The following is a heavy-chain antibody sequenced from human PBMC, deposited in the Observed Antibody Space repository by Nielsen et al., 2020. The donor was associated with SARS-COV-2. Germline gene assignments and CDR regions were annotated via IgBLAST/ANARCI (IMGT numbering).Heavy chain of an antibody. CDR1: GYIFTNYW. CDR2: TSPGGSDT. CDR3: AKSSASGASSFEY. Sequence: GESLKISCKASGYIFTNYWIAWVRQLPGKDLEWMGITSPGGSDTRYSPSFQGQVTISADKSISTVYLQWSSLKASDTAIYYCAKSSASGASSFEYWGQGTLVTVSS. J-gene: IGHJ4*02. D-gene: IGHD6-13*01. V-gene: IGHV5-51*01.